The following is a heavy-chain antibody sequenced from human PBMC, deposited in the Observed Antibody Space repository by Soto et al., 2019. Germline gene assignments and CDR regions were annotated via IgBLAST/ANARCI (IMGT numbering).Heavy chain of an antibody. CDR2: ISYDGSNK. J-gene: IGHJ4*02. CDR1: GFTFSSYG. D-gene: IGHD1-26*01. Sequence: PGGSLRLSCAASGFTFSSYGMHWVRQAPGKGLEWVAVISYDGSNKYYADSVKGRFTISRDNSKNTLYLQMNSLRAEDTAVYYCAAGQTEWELLVYWGQGTLVTVSS. CDR3: AAGQTEWELLVY. V-gene: IGHV3-30*03.